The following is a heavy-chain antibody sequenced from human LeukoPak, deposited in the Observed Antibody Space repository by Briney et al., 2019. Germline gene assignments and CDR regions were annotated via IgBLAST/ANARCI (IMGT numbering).Heavy chain of an antibody. V-gene: IGHV4-39*01. CDR3: ARHTFYYYDSSGYYERPFDY. D-gene: IGHD3-22*01. CDR2: IYYGGST. J-gene: IGHJ4*02. Sequence: SETLSLTCTVSGGSISSSTCYWGWIRQPPGKGLEWIGNIYYGGSTYYNPSLKSRVTISVDTSKNQFSLKLNSVTAADTAVYYCARHTFYYYDSSGYYERPFDYWGQGTLVTVSS. CDR1: GGSISSSTCY.